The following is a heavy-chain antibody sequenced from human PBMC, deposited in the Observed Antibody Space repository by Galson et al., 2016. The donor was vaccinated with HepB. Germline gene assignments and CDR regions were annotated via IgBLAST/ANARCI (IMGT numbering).Heavy chain of an antibody. CDR3: ARESDVTNLRWNSNYAMDV. J-gene: IGHJ6*02. CDR1: GNILNSDT. CDR2: ITPLLGSS. D-gene: IGHD1-7*01. V-gene: IGHV1-69*06. Sequence: SVKVSCKASGNILNSDTVNWVRQAPGEGLEWMGRITPLLGSSNYAQKFQGRVTITADKHTSTYYMELTSLGSEDTAVYYCARESDVTNLRWNSNYAMDVWGQGTTVTVSS.